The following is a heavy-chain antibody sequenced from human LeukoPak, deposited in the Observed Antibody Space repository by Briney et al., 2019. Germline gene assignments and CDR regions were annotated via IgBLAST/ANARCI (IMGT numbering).Heavy chain of an antibody. CDR3: ARDRWYRLDY. CDR1: GGTFSSYA. D-gene: IGHD6-13*01. J-gene: IGHJ4*02. V-gene: IGHV1-46*01. Sequence: GASVKVSCKASGGTFSSYAISWVRQAPGQGLEWMGIINPSGGSTSYAQKFQGRVTMTRDTSTSTVYMELSSMRSEDTAVYYCARDRWYRLDYWGQGTLVTVSS. CDR2: INPSGGST.